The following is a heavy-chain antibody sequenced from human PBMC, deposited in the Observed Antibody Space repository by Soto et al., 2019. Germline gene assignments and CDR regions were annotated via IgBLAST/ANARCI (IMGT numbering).Heavy chain of an antibody. CDR3: EQVVRGYYDD. V-gene: IGHV3-23*01. J-gene: IGHJ4*02. Sequence: GGSLRLSCAASGFTFSSYAMSWVRQAPGKWLEWVSAISGSGGSTYYADSVKGRFTISRDNSKNTLYLQMNSLRAEDTAVYYCEQVVRGYYDDSGQGXLVTVPS. CDR2: ISGSGGST. D-gene: IGHD3-10*01. CDR1: GFTFSSYA.